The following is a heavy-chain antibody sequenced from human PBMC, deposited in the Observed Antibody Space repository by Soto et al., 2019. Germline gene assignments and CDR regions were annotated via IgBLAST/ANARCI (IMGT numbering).Heavy chain of an antibody. J-gene: IGHJ6*03. CDR3: AGGHCSGGGCSPNYDYMDV. V-gene: IGHV3-23*01. D-gene: IGHD2-15*01. CDR2: ISESGHST. CDR1: GFTFSSHA. Sequence: GGSLRLSCVGSGFTFSSHAMSWVRQAPGKGLEWASGISESGHSTFYADSVKGRFTISGDNSKNTVYLQMNSLRAEDTALYYCAGGHCSGGGCSPNYDYMDVWGKGTTVTVSS.